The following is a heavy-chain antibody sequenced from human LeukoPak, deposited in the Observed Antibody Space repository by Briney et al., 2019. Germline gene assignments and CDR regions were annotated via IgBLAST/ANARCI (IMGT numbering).Heavy chain of an antibody. Sequence: ASVKVSCKASGYTFTGYYMHWERQAPGQGLEWMGWINPNSGGTNYAQKFQGRVTMTRDTSISTAYMELSRLRSDDTAVYYCARDPLGYCSGGSCYPFDYWGQGTLVTVSS. V-gene: IGHV1-2*02. CDR1: GYTFTGYY. CDR3: ARDPLGYCSGGSCYPFDY. J-gene: IGHJ4*02. CDR2: INPNSGGT. D-gene: IGHD2-15*01.